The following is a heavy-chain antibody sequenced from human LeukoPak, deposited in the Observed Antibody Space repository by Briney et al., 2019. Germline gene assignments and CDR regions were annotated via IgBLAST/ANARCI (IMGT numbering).Heavy chain of an antibody. J-gene: IGHJ4*02. D-gene: IGHD1-26*01. V-gene: IGHV4-59*01. Sequence: SETLSLTCTVSGGPMSSYYGSWMRQPPGKGLEWSGYIYYSGSTNYNPSLKSRVTISVDTSKNQFSLELSSVTAADTAVYYCAREGANRGSYRGVRYFDYWGQGTLVTVSS. CDR2: IYYSGST. CDR3: AREGANRGSYRGVRYFDY. CDR1: GGPMSSYY.